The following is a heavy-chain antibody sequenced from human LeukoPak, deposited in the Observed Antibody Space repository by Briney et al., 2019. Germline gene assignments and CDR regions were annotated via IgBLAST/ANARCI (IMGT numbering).Heavy chain of an antibody. J-gene: IGHJ4*02. CDR3: ARGPTRYYFDY. CDR1: GGSLTRFY. V-gene: IGHV4-59*01. CDR2: IYYSGST. D-gene: IGHD3-3*01. Sequence: PSETPSLPRSVSGGSLTRFYLGWVRESPREGLEWIGYIYYSGSTAYNPSLKNRVTISVDTSKNQFSLNLTSVTAADTAFYYCARGPTRYYFDYWGQGTVVTVSS.